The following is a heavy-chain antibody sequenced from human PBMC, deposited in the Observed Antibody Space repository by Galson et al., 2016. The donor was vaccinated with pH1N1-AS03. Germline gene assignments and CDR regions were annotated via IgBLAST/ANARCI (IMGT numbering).Heavy chain of an antibody. V-gene: IGHV3-7*03. CDR2: INKDGTKI. D-gene: IGHD1-26*01. CDR1: GFTFSSYW. Sequence: SLRLSCAASGFTFSSYWMTWVRQAPGKGLEWVANINKDGTKIHYVDSVEGRVTISRDNAKKALDMQMNDLRVEDTAVYFCATDRSPSYSGIYYDAFDFWGQGTMATVSS. J-gene: IGHJ3*01. CDR3: ATDRSPSYSGIYYDAFDF.